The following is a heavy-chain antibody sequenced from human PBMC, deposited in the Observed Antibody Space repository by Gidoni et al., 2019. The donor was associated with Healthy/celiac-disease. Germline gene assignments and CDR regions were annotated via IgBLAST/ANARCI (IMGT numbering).Heavy chain of an antibody. Sequence: EVQLVQSGAAVKKPGATLKIFCKGSGYSFTSNWIGWVRQMPGKGLEWMGIIYPGDSDTRYSPSFQGQVTISADKTISTAYLQWSSLKASDTAMYYCARLNTVGGNWFDPWGQGTLVTVSS. CDR3: ARLNTVGGNWFDP. CDR1: GYSFTSNW. J-gene: IGHJ5*02. V-gene: IGHV5-51*03. D-gene: IGHD4-17*01. CDR2: IYPGDSDT.